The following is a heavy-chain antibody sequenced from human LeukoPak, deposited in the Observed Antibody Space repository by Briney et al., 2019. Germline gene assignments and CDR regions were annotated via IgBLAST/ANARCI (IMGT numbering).Heavy chain of an antibody. Sequence: ASVKVSCKASGYTFTSYDINWVRQATGQGLEWMGWMDPNSGNTGYAQKFQGRVTMTRNTSISTAYMELSSLRSEDTAVYYCARGGGYCSGGSCSYYFDYGGQGTLVTVSS. D-gene: IGHD2-15*01. V-gene: IGHV1-8*01. CDR1: GYTFTSYD. CDR3: ARGGGYCSGGSCSYYFDY. CDR2: MDPNSGNT. J-gene: IGHJ4*02.